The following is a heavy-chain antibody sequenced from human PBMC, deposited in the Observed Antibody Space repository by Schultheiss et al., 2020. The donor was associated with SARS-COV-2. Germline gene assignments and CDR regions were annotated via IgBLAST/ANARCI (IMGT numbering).Heavy chain of an antibody. Sequence: SETLSLTCTVSGGSISSYYWSWIRQHPGKGLEWIGYIYYSGSTYYNPSLKSLVTISVDTSKNQFSLKLSSVTAADTAVYYCATLTGYSYYMDVWGKGTTVTVSS. J-gene: IGHJ6*03. V-gene: IGHV4-59*01. D-gene: IGHD3-9*01. CDR2: IYYSGST. CDR1: GGSISSYY. CDR3: ATLTGYSYYMDV.